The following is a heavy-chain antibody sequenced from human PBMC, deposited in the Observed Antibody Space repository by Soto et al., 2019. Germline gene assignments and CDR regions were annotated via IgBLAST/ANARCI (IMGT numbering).Heavy chain of an antibody. D-gene: IGHD6-13*01. CDR1: GYTFTSYG. J-gene: IGHJ5*02. V-gene: IGHV1-18*04. CDR3: ARDPGIAAYNWFDP. Sequence: QVQLVQSGAEVKKPGASVKVSCKASGYTFTSYGISWVRQAPGQGLEWMGWISAYNGNTNYAQKFQGRVTITADESTSTAYMELSSLRSEDTAVYYCARDPGIAAYNWFDPWGQGTLVTVSS. CDR2: ISAYNGNT.